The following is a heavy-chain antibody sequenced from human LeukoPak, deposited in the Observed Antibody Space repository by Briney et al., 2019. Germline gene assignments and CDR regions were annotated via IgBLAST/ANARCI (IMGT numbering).Heavy chain of an antibody. D-gene: IGHD6-13*01. V-gene: IGHV3-7*03. CDR3: ARSIPYGTTWYGRSDY. Sequence: GGSLRLSCAASGFAFSHYWMTWVRQAPGKGLEWVANIKPDGTTKFYVDSVKGRFTISRDNALNSLYLQMNSLRAEDTAIYYCARSIPYGTTWYGRSDYWGQGTLVTVSS. CDR1: GFAFSHYW. J-gene: IGHJ4*02. CDR2: IKPDGTTK.